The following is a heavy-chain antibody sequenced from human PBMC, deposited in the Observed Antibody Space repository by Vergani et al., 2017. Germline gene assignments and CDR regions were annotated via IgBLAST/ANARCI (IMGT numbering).Heavy chain of an antibody. J-gene: IGHJ4*02. D-gene: IGHD5-12*01. CDR1: GGSISSYY. Sequence: QVQLQESGPGLVKPSETLSLTCTVSGGSISSYYWSWIRQPPGKGLEWIGYIYYSGSTNYNPSLKSRVTISVDTSKNQFSLRLSSVTAADTAVYYCARHVMNHGGYVVWGQGTLVTVSS. V-gene: IGHV4-59*08. CDR3: ARHVMNHGGYVV. CDR2: IYYSGST.